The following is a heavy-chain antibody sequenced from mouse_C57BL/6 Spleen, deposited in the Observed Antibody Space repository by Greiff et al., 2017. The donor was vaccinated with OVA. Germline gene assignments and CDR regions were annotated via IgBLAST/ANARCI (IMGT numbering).Heavy chain of an antibody. J-gene: IGHJ3*01. CDR2: IDPEDGDT. CDR1: GFNIKDYY. CDR3: TTGDYYGSSLFAY. D-gene: IGHD1-1*01. Sequence: VQLQQSGAELVRPGASVKLSCTASGFNIKDYYMHWVKQRPEQGLEWIGRIDPEDGDTEYAPKFQGKATMTADTSSNTAYLQLSSLTSEDTAVYYCTTGDYYGSSLFAYGGQGTLVTVSA. V-gene: IGHV14-1*01.